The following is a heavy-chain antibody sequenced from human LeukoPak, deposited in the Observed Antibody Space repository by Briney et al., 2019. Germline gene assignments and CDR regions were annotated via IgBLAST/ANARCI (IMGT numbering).Heavy chain of an antibody. V-gene: IGHV3-9*01. CDR2: INWNSENI. CDR1: GFPFEDYA. Sequence: PGGSLRLSCAASGFPFEDYAMHWVRQTPGKGLEWVSYINWNSENIGYADSVKGRFTVSRDNAKNSLFLQMSSLRPEDTAFYYCAKSDGYGGNSYDSWGQGILVTVSS. D-gene: IGHD4-23*01. J-gene: IGHJ4*02. CDR3: AKSDGYGGNSYDS.